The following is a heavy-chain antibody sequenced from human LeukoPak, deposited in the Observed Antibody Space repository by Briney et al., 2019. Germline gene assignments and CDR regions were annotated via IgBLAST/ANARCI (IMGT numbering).Heavy chain of an antibody. J-gene: IGHJ6*03. CDR2: IIPIFGTA. D-gene: IGHD2-21*02. Sequence: GASVKVSCKASGGTFSSYAISWVRQAPGQGLERMGGIIPIFGTANYAQKFQGRVTITTDESTSTAYMELSSLRSEDTAVYYCARDRVTHMDVWGKGTTVTVSS. CDR3: ARDRVTHMDV. V-gene: IGHV1-69*05. CDR1: GGTFSSYA.